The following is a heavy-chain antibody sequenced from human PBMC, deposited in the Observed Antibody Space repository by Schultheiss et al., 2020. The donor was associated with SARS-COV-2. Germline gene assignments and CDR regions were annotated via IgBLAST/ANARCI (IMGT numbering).Heavy chain of an antibody. CDR3: ARTPITMVRGVLYYYGMDV. D-gene: IGHD3-10*01. Sequence: TLSLTCSVSGDSLNSGAYDWSWIRQPPGKALEWLARIDWDDDKYYSTSLKTRLTISKDTSKNQVVLTMTNMDPVDTATYYCARTPITMVRGVLYYYGMDVWGQGTTVTVSS. CDR2: IDWDDDK. V-gene: IGHV2-70*11. J-gene: IGHJ6*02. CDR1: GDSLNSGAYD.